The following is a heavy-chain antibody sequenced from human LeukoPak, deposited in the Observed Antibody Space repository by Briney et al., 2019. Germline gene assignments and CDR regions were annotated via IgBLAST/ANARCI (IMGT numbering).Heavy chain of an antibody. Sequence: KPSETLSLTCAVYGGSFSGYYWSWIRQPPGKGLEWIGEINHSGSTNHNPSLKSRVTISVDTSKNQFSLKLSSVTAADTAVYYCARVRIQLWLRYGMDVWGKGTTVTVSS. CDR1: GGSFSGYY. V-gene: IGHV4-34*01. CDR2: INHSGST. CDR3: ARVRIQLWLRYGMDV. D-gene: IGHD5-18*01. J-gene: IGHJ6*04.